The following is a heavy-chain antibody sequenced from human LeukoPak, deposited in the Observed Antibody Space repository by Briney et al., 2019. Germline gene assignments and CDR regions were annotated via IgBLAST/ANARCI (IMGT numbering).Heavy chain of an antibody. D-gene: IGHD3-22*01. J-gene: IGHJ4*02. CDR1: GFTFSSYE. CDR2: ISTTGSTT. CDR3: ARDPGSSGYADY. Sequence: QPGGSLRLSCAASGFTFSSYEMNWVRQAPGKGLEWVSYISTTGSTTHYADSVKGRFTISRDNAKNSLYLQMNSLRAEDTALYYCARDPGSSGYADYWGQGTLVTVSS. V-gene: IGHV3-48*03.